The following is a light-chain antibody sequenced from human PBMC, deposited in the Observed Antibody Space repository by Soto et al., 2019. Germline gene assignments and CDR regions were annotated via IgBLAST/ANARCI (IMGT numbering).Light chain of an antibody. CDR1: ESVGNY. Sequence: EVLLTQSPATLSLSPGERATLSCRASESVGNYVAWYQHKPGQGPRLLIYDTSDRATGVPARFSGSGYGTDFTLTISGLEPEDFVVYYCQQRNDWPWTFGQGTKVDIK. CDR2: DTS. J-gene: IGKJ1*01. V-gene: IGKV3-11*01. CDR3: QQRNDWPWT.